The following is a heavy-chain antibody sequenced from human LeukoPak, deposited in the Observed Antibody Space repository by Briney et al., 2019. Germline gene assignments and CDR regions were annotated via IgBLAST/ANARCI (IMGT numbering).Heavy chain of an antibody. CDR2: ISKTGST. D-gene: IGHD5/OR15-5a*01. V-gene: IGHV3-23*01. CDR3: AKGNLRGPPPNIDF. Sequence: GGSLRLSCAASGFTFSSYWMHWVRQAPGKGLEWVSAISKTGSTYYADSVKARFTISRDNSKNTLYLQMNSLTAEDTAVYYCAKGNLRGPPPNIDFWGQGTLVTVSS. CDR1: GFTFSSYW. J-gene: IGHJ4*02.